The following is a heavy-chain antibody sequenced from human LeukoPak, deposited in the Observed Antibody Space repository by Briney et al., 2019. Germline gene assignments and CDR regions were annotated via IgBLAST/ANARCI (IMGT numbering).Heavy chain of an antibody. CDR1: DGSISSYY. CDR2: IYYSGST. CDR3: AGCYSSSLAFDS. D-gene: IGHD6-13*01. V-gene: IGHV4-59*01. J-gene: IGHJ4*02. Sequence: SETLSLTCTVPDGSISSYYWSWIRQPPGKALEWIGYIYYSGSTNYNPSLKSRVTISVDTSKKQVSLKLTSVSAADTAVYYCAGCYSSSLAFDSWGQGILVTVSS.